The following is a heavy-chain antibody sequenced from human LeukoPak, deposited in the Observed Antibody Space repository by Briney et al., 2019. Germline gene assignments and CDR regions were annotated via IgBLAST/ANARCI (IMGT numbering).Heavy chain of an antibody. J-gene: IGHJ4*02. CDR3: AKDLTYDSTGSDY. D-gene: IGHD3-22*01. CDR1: GFTFSSYG. Sequence: GGSLRLSCAASGFTFSSYGMHWVRQAPGKGLEWVAFIRYDGSNEHYPDSVKGRFTIFRDNSKNTLYLQMNSLRAEDTAVYYCAKDLTYDSTGSDYWGQGIVVTVSS. V-gene: IGHV3-30*02. CDR2: IRYDGSNE.